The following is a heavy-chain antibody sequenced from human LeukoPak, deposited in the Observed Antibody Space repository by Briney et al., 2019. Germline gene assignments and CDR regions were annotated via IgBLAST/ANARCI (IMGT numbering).Heavy chain of an antibody. J-gene: IGHJ4*02. CDR1: GFTFSSYA. V-gene: IGHV3-30*04. Sequence: GRSLRLSCAASGFTFSSYAMHWVRQAPGKGLKWVAVISYDGSNKYYADSVKGRFTISRDNSKNTLYLQMNSLRAEDTAVYYCARDGTIYGSGSYSFYFDYWGQGTLVTVSS. CDR2: ISYDGSNK. CDR3: ARDGTIYGSGSYSFYFDY. D-gene: IGHD3-10*01.